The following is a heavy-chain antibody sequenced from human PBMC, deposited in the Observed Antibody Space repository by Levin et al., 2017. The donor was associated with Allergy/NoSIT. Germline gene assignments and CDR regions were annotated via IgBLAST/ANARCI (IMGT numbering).Heavy chain of an antibody. J-gene: IGHJ4*02. CDR1: GYTFTGYY. D-gene: IGHD2-2*01. Sequence: ASVKVSCKASGYTFTGYYMHWVRQAPGQGLEWMGRINPNSGGTNYAQKFQGRVTMTRDTSISTAYMELSRLRSDDTAVYYCAREMRVERATIVVVPAAINYWGQGTLVTVSS. CDR2: INPNSGGT. V-gene: IGHV1-2*06. CDR3: AREMRVERATIVVVPAAINY.